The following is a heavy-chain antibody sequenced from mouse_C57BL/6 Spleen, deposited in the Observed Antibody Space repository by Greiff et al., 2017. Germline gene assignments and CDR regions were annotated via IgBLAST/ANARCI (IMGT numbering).Heavy chain of an antibody. CDR2: IYPGSGST. J-gene: IGHJ3*01. CDR3: AIYDYDGGFAY. CDR1: GYTFTSYW. D-gene: IGHD2-4*01. Sequence: QVQLQQPGAELVKPGASVQMSCKASGYTFTSYWITWVKQRPGQGLEWIGDIYPGSGSTNYNEKFKSKATLAVDTSSSTAYMQLSSLTSEDAAVYYCAIYDYDGGFAYWGQGTLVTVSA. V-gene: IGHV1-55*01.